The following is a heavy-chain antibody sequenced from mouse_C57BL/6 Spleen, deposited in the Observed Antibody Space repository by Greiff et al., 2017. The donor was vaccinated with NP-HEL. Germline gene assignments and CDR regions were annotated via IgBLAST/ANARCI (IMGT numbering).Heavy chain of an antibody. Sequence: VQLQQSGPGLVKPSQSLSLTCSVTGYSITSGYYWNWIRQFPGTKLAWMGYISYDGSNNYNPSLKNRISITRDPSKNPFFLKLNSVTTEDTATYYCAVYGNPHYYAMDYWGQGTSVTVSS. V-gene: IGHV3-6*01. CDR3: AVYGNPHYYAMDY. CDR1: GYSITSGYY. CDR2: ISYDGSN. D-gene: IGHD2-1*01. J-gene: IGHJ4*01.